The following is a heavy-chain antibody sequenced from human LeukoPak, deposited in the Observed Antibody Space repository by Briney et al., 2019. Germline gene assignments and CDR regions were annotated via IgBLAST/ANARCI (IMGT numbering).Heavy chain of an antibody. V-gene: IGHV4-59*01. D-gene: IGHD1-26*01. CDR3: ARVVGATSFDY. J-gene: IGHJ4*02. CDR2: IYYSGST. Sequence: PSETLSLTCTVSGGPISSYYWSWIRQPPGKGLEWIGYIYYSGSTNYNPSLKSRVTISVDTSKNQFSLKLSSVTAADTAVYYCARVVGATSFDYWGQGTLVTVSS. CDR1: GGPISSYY.